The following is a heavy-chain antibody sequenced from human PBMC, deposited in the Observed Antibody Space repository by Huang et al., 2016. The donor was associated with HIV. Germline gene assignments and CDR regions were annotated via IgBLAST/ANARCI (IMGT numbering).Heavy chain of an antibody. Sequence: QVQLEQWGAGLLKASETLSLTCAVYGGSFSGYYWNWLGQAPGKGLEWVGEINHSGNTNYNPTLKSRVNMSVDTSKSQFSLYLTSLSAADTGTYFCARRYNSRRDYWGRGTLVTVHS. CDR3: ARRYNSRRDY. D-gene: IGHD3-22*01. CDR1: GGSFSGYY. CDR2: INHSGNT. V-gene: IGHV4-34*02. J-gene: IGHJ4*02.